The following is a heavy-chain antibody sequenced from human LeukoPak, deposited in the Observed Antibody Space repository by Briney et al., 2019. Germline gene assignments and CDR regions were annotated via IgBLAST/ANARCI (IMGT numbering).Heavy chain of an antibody. CDR1: GFTFDDYA. D-gene: IGHD3-16*01. Sequence: GGSLRLSCAASGFTFDDYAMHWVRQAPGKGLEWVPLISGDGGSTYYADSVKGRFTISRDNSKNSLYLQMNSLRTEDTALYYCAKVVGGSHYFDYWGQGTLATVSS. J-gene: IGHJ4*02. CDR3: AKVVGGSHYFDY. CDR2: ISGDGGST. V-gene: IGHV3-43*02.